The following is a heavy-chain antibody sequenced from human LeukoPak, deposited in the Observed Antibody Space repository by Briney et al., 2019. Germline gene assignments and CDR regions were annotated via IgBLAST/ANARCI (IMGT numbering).Heavy chain of an antibody. CDR2: ISGSGGST. CDR1: GFTFSSYA. CDR3: AKGVLVMTTVTIETGGRYFDY. Sequence: PGGSLRLSCAASGFTFSSYAMSWVRQAPGKGLEWVSAISGSGGSTYYADSVKGRFTISRDNSKNTLYLQMNSLRAEDTAVYYCAKGVLVMTTVTIETGGRYFDYWGQGTLVTVSS. V-gene: IGHV3-23*01. J-gene: IGHJ4*02. D-gene: IGHD4-17*01.